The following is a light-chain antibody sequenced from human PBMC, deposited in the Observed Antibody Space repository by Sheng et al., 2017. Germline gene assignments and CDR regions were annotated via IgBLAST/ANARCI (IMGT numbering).Light chain of an antibody. CDR3: QQYNNWPPYT. Sequence: EIVMTQSPATLSVSPGERATLSCRASQSVSSSLAWYQQKPGQAPRLLIYGASTRATGIPARFSGSGSGTEFTLTISSLQSEDFAVYYCQQYNNWPPYTFGPGDQAGD. CDR2: GAS. CDR1: QSVSSS. V-gene: IGKV3-15*01. J-gene: IGKJ2*01.